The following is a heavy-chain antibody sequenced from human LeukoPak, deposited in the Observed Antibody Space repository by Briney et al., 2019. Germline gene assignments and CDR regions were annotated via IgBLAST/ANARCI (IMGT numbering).Heavy chain of an antibody. D-gene: IGHD3-3*01. Sequence: ASVKVSCKASGYTFTSYGISWVRQAPGQGLEWMGWISAYNGNTNYAQKFQGRVTMTRDTSISTAYMELSRLRSDDTAVYYCARGPGLEWLLSYFDYWGQGTLVTVSS. CDR2: ISAYNGNT. V-gene: IGHV1-18*01. CDR1: GYTFTSYG. CDR3: ARGPGLEWLLSYFDY. J-gene: IGHJ4*02.